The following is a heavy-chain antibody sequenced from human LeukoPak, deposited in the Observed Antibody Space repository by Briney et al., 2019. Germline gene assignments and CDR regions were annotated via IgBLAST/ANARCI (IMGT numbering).Heavy chain of an antibody. CDR3: ARFTVVPPAHGVLNY. D-gene: IGHD2-2*01. J-gene: IGHJ4*02. CDR1: GYSSTSYW. CDR2: IYPGDSDT. Sequence: GSSQKISCDGSGYSSTSYWIGWVRQMPGKVLEWMGTIYPGDSDTRYSPSFDGQVTISADKSISTAYLQWSSLKASDTAMYYCARFTVVPPAHGVLNYWGQGTLVTVSS. V-gene: IGHV5-51*01.